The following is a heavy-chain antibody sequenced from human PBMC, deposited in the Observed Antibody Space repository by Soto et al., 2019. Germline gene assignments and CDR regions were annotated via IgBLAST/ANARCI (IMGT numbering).Heavy chain of an antibody. CDR3: ARGIGRYSGYVV. D-gene: IGHD5-12*01. Sequence: SETLSLTCTVSGGSISSYYWSWIRQPPGKGLEWIGYICYSGSTNYNPSLKSRVTISVDTSKNQFSLKLSSVTAADTAVYYCARGIGRYSGYVVWCQGTLVTVSS. CDR1: GGSISSYY. CDR2: ICYSGST. V-gene: IGHV4-59*01. J-gene: IGHJ4*02.